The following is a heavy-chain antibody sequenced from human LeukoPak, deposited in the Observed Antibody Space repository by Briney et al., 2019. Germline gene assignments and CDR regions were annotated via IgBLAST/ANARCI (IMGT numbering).Heavy chain of an antibody. CDR1: GFIFSGYA. CDR3: VRTIRSSTKNYYFEY. Sequence: PGRSLRLSCAASGFIFSGYAMHWVRQAPGKGLEWVAVISYDGSNKYYADSVKGRFTISRDNSKNTLYLQMNSLRAEDTVVYYCVRTIRSSTKNYYFEYWGQGTLVTVSS. D-gene: IGHD2-2*01. J-gene: IGHJ4*02. V-gene: IGHV3-30-3*01. CDR2: ISYDGSNK.